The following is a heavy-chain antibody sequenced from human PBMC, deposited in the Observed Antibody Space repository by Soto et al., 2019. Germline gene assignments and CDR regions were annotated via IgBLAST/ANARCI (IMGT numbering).Heavy chain of an antibody. CDR1: GYTFTSYD. J-gene: IGHJ6*02. CDR2: MNPNSGNT. D-gene: IGHD2-2*02. V-gene: IGHV1-8*01. CDR3: ARVSYIPAPVNYYGLAF. Sequence: ASVKVSCKASGYTFTSYDINWVRQATGQGLEWMGWMNPNSGNTGYAQKFQGRVTMTRNTSISTAYMELSSLRSEDTAVYYCARVSYIPAPVNYYGLAFWGQGTTVTGSS.